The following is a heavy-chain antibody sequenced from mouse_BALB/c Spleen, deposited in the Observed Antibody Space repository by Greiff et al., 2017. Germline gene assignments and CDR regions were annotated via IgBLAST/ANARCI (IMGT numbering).Heavy chain of an antibody. CDR3: AKGNDGYYGGYFDV. CDR1: GYSITSDYA. J-gene: IGHJ1*01. D-gene: IGHD2-3*01. V-gene: IGHV3-2*02. CDR2: ISYSGST. Sequence: EVKLMESGPGLVKPSQSLSLTCTVTGYSITSDYAWNWIRQFPGNKLEWMGYISYSGSTSYNPSLKSRISITRDTSKNQFFLQLNSVTTEDTATYYSAKGNDGYYGGYFDVWGAGTTVTVSS.